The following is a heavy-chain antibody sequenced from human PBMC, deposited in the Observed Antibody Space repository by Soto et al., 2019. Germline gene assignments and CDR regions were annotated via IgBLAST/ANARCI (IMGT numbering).Heavy chain of an antibody. D-gene: IGHD6-13*01. CDR1: GLSFKNYG. Sequence: QVQLVESGGGVVQPGRSLRLSCIASGLSFKNYGMHWVRQAPGKGLQWVAGISYDGSKTNHAASVKGRFTISRDNSNNTLILQMSSLRAEDTAVYYCARDGAYSSTWRDFDTWGQGTLVTVSS. CDR2: ISYDGSKT. J-gene: IGHJ4*02. V-gene: IGHV3-30*03. CDR3: ARDGAYSSTWRDFDT.